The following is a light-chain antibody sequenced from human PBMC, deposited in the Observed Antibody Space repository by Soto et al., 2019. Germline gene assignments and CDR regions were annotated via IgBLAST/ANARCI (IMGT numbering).Light chain of an antibody. Sequence: DIQMTQSPSTLSASVGDRVTITCRASQSISSWLAWYQQKPGKAPKLLINKASSLESGVPSRFSGSGSGTEFTLTISSLQPDDFATYYCQQSYSTPRTFGQGTKVDIK. CDR1: QSISSW. J-gene: IGKJ1*01. CDR2: KAS. CDR3: QQSYSTPRT. V-gene: IGKV1-5*03.